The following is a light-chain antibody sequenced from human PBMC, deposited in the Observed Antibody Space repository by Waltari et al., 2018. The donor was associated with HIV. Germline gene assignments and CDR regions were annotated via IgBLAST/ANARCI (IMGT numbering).Light chain of an antibody. CDR2: EVS. CDR1: SSDDGGYNY. CDR3: SSYAGSSWV. J-gene: IGLJ3*02. Sequence: QSALTQPPSASGSPGQSVTISCSGTSSDDGGYNYVSWYQQHPGKAPKLMIDEVSKRPSGVPDRFSGSKSGNTASLAVSGLQAEDEADYYCSSYAGSSWVFGGGTKLTVL. V-gene: IGLV2-8*01.